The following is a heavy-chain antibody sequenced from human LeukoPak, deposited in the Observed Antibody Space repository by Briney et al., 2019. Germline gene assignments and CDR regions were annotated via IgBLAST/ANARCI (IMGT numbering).Heavy chain of an antibody. CDR2: ISSSSSYI. CDR3: ARASSWYGGGFQH. CDR1: GFTFSSYS. V-gene: IGHV3-21*01. J-gene: IGHJ1*01. D-gene: IGHD6-13*01. Sequence: GGSLRLSCAASGFTFSSYSMNWVRQAPGKGLEWVSSISSSSSYIYYADSVKGRFTISRDNAKNSLYLQMNSLRAEDTAVYYCARASSWYGGGFQHWGQGTLVTVSS.